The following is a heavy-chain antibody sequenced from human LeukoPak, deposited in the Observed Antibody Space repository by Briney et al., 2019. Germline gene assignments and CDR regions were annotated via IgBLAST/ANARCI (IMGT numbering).Heavy chain of an antibody. D-gene: IGHD3-10*01. CDR3: ARDHTWFGEPYPFYYGMDV. CDR2: INPNSGGT. CDR1: GYTFINYG. V-gene: IGHV1-2*04. J-gene: IGHJ6*02. Sequence: ASVKVSCKASGYTFINYGFTWVRQAPGQGLEWMGWINPNSGGTNYAQKFQGWFTMTRDTSISTAYMELSRLRSDDTAVYYCARDHTWFGEPYPFYYGMDVWGQGTTVTVSS.